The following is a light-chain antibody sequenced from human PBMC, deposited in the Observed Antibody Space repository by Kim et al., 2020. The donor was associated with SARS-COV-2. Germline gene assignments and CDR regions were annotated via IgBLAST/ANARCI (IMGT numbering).Light chain of an antibody. Sequence: DIQMTQSPSSLSASVGDRVTITCRASQSISSYLNWYQQKPGKAPKLLIYAASSLQSGVPSRFSGSGSGIDFTLTISSLQPEDFATYYCQQSYSTFSCTFGQGTKLEIK. V-gene: IGKV1-39*01. CDR1: QSISSY. CDR3: QQSYSTFSCT. CDR2: AAS. J-gene: IGKJ2*02.